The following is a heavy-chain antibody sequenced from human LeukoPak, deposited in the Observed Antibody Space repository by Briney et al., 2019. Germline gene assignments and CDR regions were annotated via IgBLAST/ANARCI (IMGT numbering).Heavy chain of an antibody. V-gene: IGHV3-30-3*01. CDR3: ARGQIWYFDL. J-gene: IGHJ2*01. Sequence: GGSLRLSCAASGLTFRNYAMSWVRQAPGKGLEWVAVISYDGSNKYYADSVKGRFTISRDNSKNTLYLQMNSLRAEDTAVYYCARGQIWYFDLWGRGTLVTVSS. CDR2: ISYDGSNK. CDR1: GLTFRNYA.